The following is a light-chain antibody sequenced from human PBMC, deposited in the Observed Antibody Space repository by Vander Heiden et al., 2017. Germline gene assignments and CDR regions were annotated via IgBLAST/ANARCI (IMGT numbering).Light chain of an antibody. CDR3: HQSSSLPQT. V-gene: IGKV6-21*01. J-gene: IGKJ4*01. CDR1: RSVGDD. Sequence: ETMLTQSPEFLSGVPKEKVTIRCRASRSVGDDLHWYQLKPGQSPEVLIKDASQSVSGVPSRFSGSGSDTDFALIINSVEPEDAATYYCHQSSSLPQTFGGGTRVEI. CDR2: DAS.